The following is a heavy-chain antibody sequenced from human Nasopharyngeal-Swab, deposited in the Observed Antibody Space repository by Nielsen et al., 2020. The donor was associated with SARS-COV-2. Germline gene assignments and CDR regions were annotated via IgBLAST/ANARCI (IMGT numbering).Heavy chain of an antibody. CDR1: GLTFNIYT. V-gene: IGHV3-21*01. J-gene: IGHJ4*02. CDR2: LSSSGDYI. CDR3: ARDTPAMFAY. Sequence: GESLKIPCAASGLTFNIYTMNWVRQAPGKGLEWVSALSSSGDYIYYAASVKGRFTISRDNAKNSLYLQMNSLRHEDTAVYYCARDTPAMFAYWGQGTLVTVSS.